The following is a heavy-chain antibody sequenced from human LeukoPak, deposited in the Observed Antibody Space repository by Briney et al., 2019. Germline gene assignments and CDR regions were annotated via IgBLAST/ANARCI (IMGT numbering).Heavy chain of an antibody. CDR2: INPNSGGT. D-gene: IGHD2-15*01. Sequence: GASVKVSCKASGYTFTGYYMHWVRQAPGQGLEWMGWINPNSGGTNYAQKFQGRVTMTRDTSVSTAYMELSRLRSDDTAVYYCARGYCSGGSCLGFYYYYMDVWGKGTTVTVSS. CDR1: GYTFTGYY. J-gene: IGHJ6*03. V-gene: IGHV1-2*02. CDR3: ARGYCSGGSCLGFYYYYMDV.